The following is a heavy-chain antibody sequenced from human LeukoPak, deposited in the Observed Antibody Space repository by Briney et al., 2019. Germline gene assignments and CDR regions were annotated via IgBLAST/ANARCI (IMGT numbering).Heavy chain of an antibody. CDR3: ARVLPRFGVVGTNCFDP. CDR2: IYYSGST. Sequence: SETLSLTCTVSGGSISSYYWSWIRQPPGKGLEWIGYIYYSGSTNYNPSLKSRVTISVDTSKNQFSLKLSSVTAADTAVYYCARVLPRFGVVGTNCFDPWGQGTLVTVSS. J-gene: IGHJ5*02. V-gene: IGHV4-59*01. D-gene: IGHD3-3*01. CDR1: GGSISSYY.